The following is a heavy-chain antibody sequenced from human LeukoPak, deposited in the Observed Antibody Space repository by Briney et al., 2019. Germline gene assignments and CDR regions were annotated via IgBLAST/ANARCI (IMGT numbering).Heavy chain of an antibody. Sequence: SETLSLTCTVPGDSVSSYCWSWIRQPPGKGLEWIGYICHSGNTNYNPSLKSRVTVSVDTSKNQFSLKLSSVTAADTAVYYCAKVAGTGWFDPWGQGSLVSVSS. V-gene: IGHV4-59*02. J-gene: IGHJ5*02. CDR1: GDSVSSYC. CDR2: ICHSGNT. D-gene: IGHD6-13*01. CDR3: AKVAGTGWFDP.